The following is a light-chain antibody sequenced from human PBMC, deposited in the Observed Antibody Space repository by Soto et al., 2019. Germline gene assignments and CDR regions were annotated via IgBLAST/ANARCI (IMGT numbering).Light chain of an antibody. CDR2: CVT. V-gene: IGLV2-8*01. J-gene: IGLJ3*02. CDR3: YSYAGRNIWV. CDR1: GSDIGAYNF. Sequence: QSVLAQPPSASGSPGQSVTISCTGSGSDIGAYNFVSWYQQHPGKAPKLMIFCVTERPSGVPDRFSGSKSGNTASLTVSGLQADDEAVYYCYSYAGRNIWVFGGGTQLTVL.